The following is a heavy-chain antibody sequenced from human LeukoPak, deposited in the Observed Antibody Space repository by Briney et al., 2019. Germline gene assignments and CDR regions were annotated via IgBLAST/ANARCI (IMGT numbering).Heavy chain of an antibody. CDR2: IIPILGIA. CDR3: ARGIMVVQHFDY. D-gene: IGHD2-8*01. CDR1: GGTFSSYA. J-gene: IGHJ4*02. Sequence: SAKVSCTASGGTFSSYAISWVRQAPGQGREWMGRIIPILGIANYAQKFQGRVTITAYKSTSTAYMELSSLRSDDTAVYYRARGIMVVQHFDYWGQGTLVTVSS. V-gene: IGHV1-69*04.